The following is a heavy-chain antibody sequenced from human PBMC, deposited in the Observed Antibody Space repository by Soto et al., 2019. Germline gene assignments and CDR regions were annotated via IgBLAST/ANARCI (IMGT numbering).Heavy chain of an antibody. J-gene: IGHJ4*02. D-gene: IGHD4-17*01. V-gene: IGHV3-21*01. CDR1: GFTFSSYS. CDR2: ISSSSSYI. Sequence: GGSLRLSCAASGFTFSSYSMNWVRQAPGKGLEWVSSISSSSSYIYYADSVKGRFTISRDNAKNPLYLQMNSLRAEDTAVYYCARADYGDRTFDYWGQGTLVTVSS. CDR3: ARADYGDRTFDY.